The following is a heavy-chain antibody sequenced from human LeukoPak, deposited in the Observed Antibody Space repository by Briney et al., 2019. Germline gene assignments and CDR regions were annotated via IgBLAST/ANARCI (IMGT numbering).Heavy chain of an antibody. J-gene: IGHJ1*01. CDR2: IYYSGST. Sequence: KTSETLSLTCTVSGGSVSSGAYYWGWVRQSPGRGLEWLASIYYSGSTHYNPSLESRVTISRDMSKNQFSLKVNSVTAADTAMYYCARVGDTADFQHWGQGTLVTVSS. CDR1: GGSVSSGAYY. D-gene: IGHD5-18*01. V-gene: IGHV4-39*07. CDR3: ARVGDTADFQH.